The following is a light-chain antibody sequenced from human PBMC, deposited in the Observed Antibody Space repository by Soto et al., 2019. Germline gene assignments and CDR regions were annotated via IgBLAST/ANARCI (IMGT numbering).Light chain of an antibody. CDR2: RNN. V-gene: IGLV1-47*01. Sequence: QSVLTQPPSASGTPGQRVTISCSGSSSNIGSNYVYWYQQLPGTAPKLLIYRNNQRPSGVPERFSGSKSGTSASLAISGLRSEDEADDYCAAWDDSLSGYVFGTGTKLTVL. J-gene: IGLJ1*01. CDR3: AAWDDSLSGYV. CDR1: SSNIGSNY.